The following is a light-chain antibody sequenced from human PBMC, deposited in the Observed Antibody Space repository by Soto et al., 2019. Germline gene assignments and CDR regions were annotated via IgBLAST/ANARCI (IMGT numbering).Light chain of an antibody. CDR3: QQYGGSIT. CDR1: QSVSSNY. J-gene: IGKJ5*01. Sequence: EIVLTQSPGTLSLYPGETATFSCRASQSVSSNYLAWYRQEPGQSPRLLIYGSSRRATGIPDRFSGSGSGTDFPLTISRLEPEDFAVYYCQQYGGSITFGQGTRLEIE. V-gene: IGKV3-20*01. CDR2: GSS.